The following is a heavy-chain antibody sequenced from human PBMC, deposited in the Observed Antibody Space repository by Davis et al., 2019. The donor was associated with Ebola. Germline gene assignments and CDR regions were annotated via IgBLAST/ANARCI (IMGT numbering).Heavy chain of an antibody. Sequence: MPSETLSLTCTVSGGSVSSGSYYWSWIRQPPGKGLEWIGYIYYSGSTNYNPSLKSRVTISVDTSKNQFSLKLSSVTAADTAVYYCARGDRVGWYYYYYMDVWGKGTTVTVSS. D-gene: IGHD5-12*01. V-gene: IGHV4-61*01. CDR3: ARGDRVGWYYYYYMDV. J-gene: IGHJ6*03. CDR1: GGSVSSGSYY. CDR2: IYYSGST.